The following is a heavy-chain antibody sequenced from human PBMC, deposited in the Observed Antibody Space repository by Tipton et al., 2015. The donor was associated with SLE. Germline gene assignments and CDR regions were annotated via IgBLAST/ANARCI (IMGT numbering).Heavy chain of an antibody. J-gene: IGHJ6*03. CDR3: AKEGSCSSWSYYGGLDHQFFDHMAV. D-gene: IGHD2-2*01. CDR1: GFNFGDYA. V-gene: IGHV3-43*01. CDR2: ITWDGRVS. Sequence: LSLTCAASGFNFGDYAMHWVRQVPGKALEWISVITWDGRVSHYSDSVKGRFTISRDNIKNSLYLQMRGLGSEDTAVYYCAKEGSCSSWSYYGGLDHQFFDHMAVWGKGTTVTVSS.